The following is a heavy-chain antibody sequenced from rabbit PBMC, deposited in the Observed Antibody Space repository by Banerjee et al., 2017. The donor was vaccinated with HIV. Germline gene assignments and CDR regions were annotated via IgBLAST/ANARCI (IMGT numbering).Heavy chain of an antibody. CDR2: INTSRGST. J-gene: IGHJ4*01. D-gene: IGHD8-1*01. CDR3: ARGNTAGGSGYFSL. Sequence: QEQLEESGGDLVKPEGSLTLTCTASGFSFSNKYVMCWVRQAPGKGLEWIACINTSRGSTWYASWAKGRFTISKTSTTTVTLQMTSLTAADTASYFCARGNTAGGSGYFSLWGPGTLVTVS. V-gene: IGHV1S45*01. CDR1: GFSFSNKYV.